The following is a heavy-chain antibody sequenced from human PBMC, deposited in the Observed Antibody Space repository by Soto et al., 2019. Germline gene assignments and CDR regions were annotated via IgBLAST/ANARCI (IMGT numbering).Heavy chain of an antibody. J-gene: IGHJ4*02. D-gene: IGHD1-26*01. CDR2: ISSNGGST. V-gene: IGHV3-64*01. CDR3: ARSYSGYYFDY. CDR1: GFTFSSYA. Sequence: GGSLRLSCAASGFTFSSYAMHWVRQAPGKGLEYVSAISSNGGSTYYANSVKGRFTISRDNSKNTLYLQMGSLRTEDMAVYYCARSYSGYYFDYWGQGTPVTSPQ.